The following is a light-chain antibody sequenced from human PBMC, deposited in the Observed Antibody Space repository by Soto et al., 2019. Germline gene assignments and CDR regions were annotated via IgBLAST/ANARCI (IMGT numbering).Light chain of an antibody. CDR2: SND. J-gene: IGLJ3*02. CDR3: AAWDDSLNGQGV. Sequence: QSVLTPPPSASGTPGQRVSISCSGSSSNIGRNTVNWYQQLPGTAPKVLIYSNDQRPSGVPDRFSGSKSGTSASLAISGLQSEDEADYYCAAWDDSLNGQGVFGGGTKLTVL. V-gene: IGLV1-44*01. CDR1: SSNIGRNT.